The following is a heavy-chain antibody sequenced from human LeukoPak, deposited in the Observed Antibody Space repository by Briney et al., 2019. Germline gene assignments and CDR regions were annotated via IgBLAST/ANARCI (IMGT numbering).Heavy chain of an antibody. CDR1: GYSISSGYY. CDR3: ARLWDYYDSSGYYRRFLYYFDY. Sequence: SETLSLTCAVSGYSISSGYYWGWIRQPPGKGLEWIGGIYHSGSTYYNPSLKSRVTISVDTSKNQFSLKLSSVTAADTAVYYCARLWDYYDSSGYYRRFLYYFDYWGQGTLVTVSS. D-gene: IGHD3-22*01. CDR2: IYHSGST. V-gene: IGHV4-38-2*01. J-gene: IGHJ4*02.